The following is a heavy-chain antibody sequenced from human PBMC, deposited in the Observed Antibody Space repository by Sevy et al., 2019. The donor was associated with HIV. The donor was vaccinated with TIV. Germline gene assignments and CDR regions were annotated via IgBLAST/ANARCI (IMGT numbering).Heavy chain of an antibody. CDR1: GFTYNGYG. J-gene: IGHJ4*02. Sequence: GGSLRLSCAASGFTYNGYGMHWVRQAPGKGLEWVAVIWYDGSNKEYADSVKGRFTISRDNSKNTLYLQMNNLRAEDTAVYYCARKSIAVAGIGYYFHYWGQGTLVTVSS. CDR2: IWYDGSNK. V-gene: IGHV3-33*01. CDR3: ARKSIAVAGIGYYFHY. D-gene: IGHD6-19*01.